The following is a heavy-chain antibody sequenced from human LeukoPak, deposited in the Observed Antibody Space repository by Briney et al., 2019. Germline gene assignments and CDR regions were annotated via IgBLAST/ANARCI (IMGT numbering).Heavy chain of an antibody. Sequence: ASVKVSCKASGYTFTSYYMHWVRQAPGQGLEWMGIINPSGGSTSYAQKFQGRVTITADKSTSTAYMELSSLRSEDTAVYYCARAEITFGGVIDSYFDYWGQGTLVTVSS. CDR2: INPSGGST. J-gene: IGHJ4*02. V-gene: IGHV1-46*01. D-gene: IGHD3-16*02. CDR1: GYTFTSYY. CDR3: ARAEITFGGVIDSYFDY.